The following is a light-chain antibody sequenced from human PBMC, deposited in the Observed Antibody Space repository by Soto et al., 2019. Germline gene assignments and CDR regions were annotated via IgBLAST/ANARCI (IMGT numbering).Light chain of an antibody. CDR3: QQYGSSRALT. Sequence: DIVLTQSPGTLSLSPGERATLSCRASRSVSNNYFAWFQQKPGQAPRLLIYGASSRASGTPDRFSGSGSGTDFTLTINRLEPEDFAVYYCQQYGSSRALTFGGGTRWIS. V-gene: IGKV3-20*01. CDR2: GAS. J-gene: IGKJ4*01. CDR1: RSVSNNY.